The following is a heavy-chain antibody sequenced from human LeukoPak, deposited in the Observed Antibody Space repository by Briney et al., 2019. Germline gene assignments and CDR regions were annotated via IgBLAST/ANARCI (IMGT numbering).Heavy chain of an antibody. J-gene: IGHJ4*02. CDR3: ARDRIAAAGTFDY. V-gene: IGHV3-11*06. Sequence: AGGSLRLSCAASGFTFSDYYMIWIRQAPGKGLEWVSYISSGSSYTNYADSVKGRFTISRDNAKNSLYLQMNSLRAEDTAVYYCARDRIAAAGTFDYWGQGTLVTVSS. CDR2: ISSGSSYT. CDR1: GFTFSDYY. D-gene: IGHD6-13*01.